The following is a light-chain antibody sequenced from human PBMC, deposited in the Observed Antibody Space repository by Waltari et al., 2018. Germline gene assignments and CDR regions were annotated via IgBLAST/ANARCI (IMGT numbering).Light chain of an antibody. V-gene: IGLV7-46*01. Sequence: QAVVTQEPSLTVSPGGTVTLTCGSSTGAVTGGHYTYWIQQKPVQVPRTLVYDTTNKHSWPPARFSGSLLGGKAALTLSGAQPEDEADYYCLLFFSGIRGVFGGGTKLTV. J-gene: IGLJ2*01. CDR2: DTT. CDR3: LLFFSGIRGV. CDR1: TGAVTGGHY.